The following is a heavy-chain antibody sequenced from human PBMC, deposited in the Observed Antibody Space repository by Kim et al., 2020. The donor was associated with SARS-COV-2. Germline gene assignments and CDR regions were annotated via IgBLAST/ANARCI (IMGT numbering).Heavy chain of an antibody. D-gene: IGHD3-10*01. CDR2: ISYSSSTT. CDR3: VRNAAYYYGSGSYCYYY. V-gene: IGHV3-48*02. J-gene: IGHJ6*01. CDR1: DFTFSSYH. Sequence: GGSLRLSCAASDFTFSSYHMNWVRQAPGKGLEWIAHISYSSSTTHYADSVKGRFTISRDNAKNSLFLQMSSLRDEDTAVYYCVRNAAYYYGSGSYCYYY.